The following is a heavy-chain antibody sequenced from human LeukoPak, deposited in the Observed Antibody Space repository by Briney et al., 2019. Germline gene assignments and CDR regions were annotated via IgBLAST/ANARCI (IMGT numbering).Heavy chain of an antibody. J-gene: IGHJ4*02. CDR3: AKDTVGATTPYYFNY. CDR2: IGGSGGSA. CDR1: GFTFSSYA. Sequence: QAGGSLRLSCAASGFTFSSYAMSWVRQAPGKGLEWVSAIGGSGGSAYYADSVKGRFTISRDNSKNTLYLQMNSLRAEDTAVYYCAKDTVGATTPYYFNYWGQGTLVTVSS. V-gene: IGHV3-23*01. D-gene: IGHD1-26*01.